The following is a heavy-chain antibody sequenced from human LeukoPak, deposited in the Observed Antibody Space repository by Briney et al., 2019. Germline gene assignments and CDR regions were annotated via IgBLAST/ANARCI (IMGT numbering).Heavy chain of an antibody. CDR3: ATSLQVVVDY. CDR2: ISSGGSYI. V-gene: IGHV3-21*01. D-gene: IGHD6-6*01. Sequence: GGSLRLSCAASGFPFSSYSMNWVRQAPGKGLEWVSSISSGGSYIYYADSVKGRFTISRDNAKNSLYLQMNSLRAEDTAVYYCATSLQVVVDYWGQGTLVTVSS. CDR1: GFPFSSYS. J-gene: IGHJ4*02.